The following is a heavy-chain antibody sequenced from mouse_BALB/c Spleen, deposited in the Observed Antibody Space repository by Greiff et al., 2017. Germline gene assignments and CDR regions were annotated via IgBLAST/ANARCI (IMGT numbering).Heavy chain of an antibody. CDR2: ISSGGST. V-gene: IGHV5-6-5*01. Sequence: EVQLQESGGGLVKPGGSLKLSCAASGFTFSSYAMSWVRQTPEKRLEWVASISSGGSTYYPDSVKGRFTISRDNARNILYLQMSSLRSEDTAMYYCARGRVITPTSYAMDYWGQGTSVTVSS. D-gene: IGHD2-4*01. J-gene: IGHJ4*01. CDR3: ARGRVITPTSYAMDY. CDR1: GFTFSSYA.